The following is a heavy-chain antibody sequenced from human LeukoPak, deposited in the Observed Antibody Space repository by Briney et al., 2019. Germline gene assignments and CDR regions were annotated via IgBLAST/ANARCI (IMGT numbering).Heavy chain of an antibody. D-gene: IGHD6-19*01. CDR1: GFTFGSHS. CDR2: IRSSGCDK. J-gene: IGHJ1*01. V-gene: IGHV3-21*01. Sequence: KAGGSLRLSCTVSGFTFGSHSMTWVRQAPGKGLEGVSSIRSSGCDKFYADSVKGRFTIARDDAKNSLFLQMNSLRAEDTAVYYCARGPGIAVAPLQHWGQGTLVTVSS. CDR3: ARGPGIAVAPLQH.